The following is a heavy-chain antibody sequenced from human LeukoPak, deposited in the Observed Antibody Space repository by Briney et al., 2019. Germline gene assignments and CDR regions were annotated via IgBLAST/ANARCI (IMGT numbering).Heavy chain of an antibody. CDR2: IYHSGST. V-gene: IGHV4-38-2*02. D-gene: IGHD3-10*01. J-gene: IGHJ3*02. CDR1: GYSISSGYY. CDR3: ARLWVVRGPGAFDI. Sequence: PSETLSLTCTVSGYSISSGYYWGWIRQPPGKGLEWIGSIYHSGSTYYNPSLKSRVTISVDTSKNQFSLKLSSVTAADTAVYYCARLWVVRGPGAFDIWGQGTMVTVSS.